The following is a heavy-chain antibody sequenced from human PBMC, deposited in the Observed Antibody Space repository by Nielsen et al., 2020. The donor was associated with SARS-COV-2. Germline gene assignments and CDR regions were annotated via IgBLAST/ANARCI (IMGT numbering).Heavy chain of an antibody. CDR1: GYTFTSYG. D-gene: IGHD4-17*01. J-gene: IGHJ5*02. CDR3: AMTTVTNWFDP. CDR2: ISAYNGNT. V-gene: IGHV1-18*01. Sequence: ASVKVSCKASGYTFTSYGISWVRRAPGQGLEWMGWISAYNGNTNYAQKLQGRVTMTRDTSTSTVYMELSSLRSEDTAVYYCAMTTVTNWFDPWGQGTLVTVSS.